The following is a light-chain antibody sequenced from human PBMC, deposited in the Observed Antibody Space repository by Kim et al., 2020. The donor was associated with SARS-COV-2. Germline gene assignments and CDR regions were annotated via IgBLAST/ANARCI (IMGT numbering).Light chain of an antibody. CDR3: QAWDSSTPVV. J-gene: IGLJ2*01. Sequence: SSSLPPPPSFSVSPGQTASITCSGDKLGDKYACWYQQKPGQSPVLVIYQDSKRPSGIPERFSGSNSGNTATLTISGTQAMDEADYYCQAWDSSTPVVFGGGTQLTVL. CDR2: QDS. V-gene: IGLV3-1*01. CDR1: KLGDKY.